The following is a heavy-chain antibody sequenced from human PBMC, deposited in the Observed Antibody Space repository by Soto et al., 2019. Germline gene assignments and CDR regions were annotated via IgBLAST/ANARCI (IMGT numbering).Heavy chain of an antibody. D-gene: IGHD3-10*01. Sequence: QVQLGQSGAEVKKPGSSVKVCCKSSGVSFNNNGIGWVRQAPGHGLEWMGGVSPPFRTSNYARKFQGRISITADASTGTVNTELSSLTSEDTAQYYCARVLYYGSGSYSPYGMDVWGQGTTVTVSS. J-gene: IGHJ6*02. CDR1: GVSFNNNG. V-gene: IGHV1-69*01. CDR3: ARVLYYGSGSYSPYGMDV. CDR2: VSPPFRTS.